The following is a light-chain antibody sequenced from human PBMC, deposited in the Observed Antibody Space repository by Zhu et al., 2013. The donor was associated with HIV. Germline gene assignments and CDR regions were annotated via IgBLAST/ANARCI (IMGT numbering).Light chain of an antibody. Sequence: EIVLTQSPVSLSLSPGERATLSCRASQSVSSTFLAWYQQKPGQAPRLLIYGASSRGNGIPDRFSGSGSGTEFSLSISRLEPEDFAVYYCQQYGSSPLTFGGGTTVEIK. CDR3: QQYGSSPLT. CDR1: QSVSSTF. J-gene: IGKJ4*01. V-gene: IGKV3-20*01. CDR2: GAS.